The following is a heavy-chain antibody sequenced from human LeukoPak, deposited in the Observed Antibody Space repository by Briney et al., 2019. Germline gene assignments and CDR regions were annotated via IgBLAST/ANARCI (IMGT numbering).Heavy chain of an antibody. CDR2: IYPGDSDT. Sequence: GASLKISWQGSGYSFTTYWIVWVRQMPGKGLEWMGIIYPGDSDTRYSPSFQGQVTISADKSISTAYLQWSGLQASDTAIYYCARHGSGTSPRFYYYYMDVWGKGTTVTVSS. CDR3: ARHGSGTSPRFYYYYMDV. V-gene: IGHV5-51*01. CDR1: GYSFTTYW. J-gene: IGHJ6*03. D-gene: IGHD2-2*01.